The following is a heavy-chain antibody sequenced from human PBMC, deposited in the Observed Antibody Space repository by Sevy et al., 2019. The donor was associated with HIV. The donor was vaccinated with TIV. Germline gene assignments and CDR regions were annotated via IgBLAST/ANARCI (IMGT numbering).Heavy chain of an antibody. CDR1: GFIFSDYW. CDR3: ARAFRREAYTPDY. CDR2: IRVDGSAR. D-gene: IGHD4-4*01. Sequence: GGSLRLSCAASGFIFSDYWMTWVRQAPGKGLEWVATIRVDGSARYYASSVKGRFTISRDNAKNSLFLQMNSLRVEDTAVYYCARAFRREAYTPDYWGQGSLVTVSS. V-gene: IGHV3-7*03. J-gene: IGHJ4*02.